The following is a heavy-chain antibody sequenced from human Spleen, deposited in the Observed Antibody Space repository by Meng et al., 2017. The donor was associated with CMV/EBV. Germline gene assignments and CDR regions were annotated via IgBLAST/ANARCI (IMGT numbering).Heavy chain of an antibody. D-gene: IGHD4-17*01. Sequence: GNIFAGHGITWVRQAPGQGLEWMGWISADNQNTNLVQKFQGRVTMTRDTSTSSAYMELRSLRSDDTAVYYCAKGGDYGDFHDPFDYWGQGTLVTVSS. V-gene: IGHV1-18*01. CDR3: AKGGDYGDFHDPFDY. CDR2: ISADNQNT. CDR1: GNIFAGHG. J-gene: IGHJ4*02.